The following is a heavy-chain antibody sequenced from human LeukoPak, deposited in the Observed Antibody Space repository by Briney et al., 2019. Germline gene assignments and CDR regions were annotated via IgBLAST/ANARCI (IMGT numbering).Heavy chain of an antibody. CDR1: GFSFSIYG. Sequence: GGSLRLSCAASGFSFSIYGMSWVRQAPGKGLEWVSSISSSSSYIYYADSVKGRFTISRDNAKNSLYLQMNSLRAEDTAVYYCAREGAYYYYMDVWGKGTTVTISS. CDR2: ISSSSSYI. V-gene: IGHV3-21*01. J-gene: IGHJ6*03. CDR3: AREGAYYYYMDV.